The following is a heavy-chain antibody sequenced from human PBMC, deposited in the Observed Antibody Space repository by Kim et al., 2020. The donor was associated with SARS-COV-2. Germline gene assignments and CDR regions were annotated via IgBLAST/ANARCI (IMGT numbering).Heavy chain of an antibody. V-gene: IGHV1-8*01. CDR3: ARGAEKLRYFDWLSTNWFDP. Sequence: ASVKVSCKASGYTFTSYDINWVRQATRQGLEWMGWMNPNSGNTGYAQKFQGRVTMTRNTSISTAYMELSSLRSEDTAVYYCARGAEKLRYFDWLSTNWFDPWGQGTLVTVSS. J-gene: IGHJ5*02. D-gene: IGHD3-9*01. CDR1: GYTFTSYD. CDR2: MNPNSGNT.